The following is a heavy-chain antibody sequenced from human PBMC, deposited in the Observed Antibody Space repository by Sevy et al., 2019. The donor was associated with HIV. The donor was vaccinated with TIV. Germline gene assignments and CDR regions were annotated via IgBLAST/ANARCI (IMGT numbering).Heavy chain of an antibody. CDR2: IYYNGHI. V-gene: IGHV4-59*08. D-gene: IGHD1-26*01. CDR3: AGGNAWGRGYS. CDR1: GGSITSLY. J-gene: IGHJ4*02. Sequence: SETLSLTCTVSGGSITSLYWNWIRQPPGKGLEWIANIYYNGHINYNPSLKSRVTLSIDTSKNQFSLRQSSVSAADTAMYYCAGGNAWGRGYSWGQGTLVTVSS.